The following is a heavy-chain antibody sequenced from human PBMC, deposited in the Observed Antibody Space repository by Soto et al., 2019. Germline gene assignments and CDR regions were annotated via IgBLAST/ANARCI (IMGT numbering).Heavy chain of an antibody. Sequence: GASVKVSCKVSGYTLTELSMHWVRQAPGKGLEWMGGFDPEDGETIYAQKFQGRVTMTEDTSTDTAYMELSSLRSEDTAVYYCATVVVVHIAVADPNNWFDPWGQGTLVTVSS. V-gene: IGHV1-24*01. J-gene: IGHJ5*02. D-gene: IGHD6-19*01. CDR3: ATVVVVHIAVADPNNWFDP. CDR1: GYTLTELS. CDR2: FDPEDGET.